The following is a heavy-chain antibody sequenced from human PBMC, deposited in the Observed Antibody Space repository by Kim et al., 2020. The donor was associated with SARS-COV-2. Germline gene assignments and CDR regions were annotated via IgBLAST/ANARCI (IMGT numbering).Heavy chain of an antibody. CDR2: INHSGST. D-gene: IGHD3-3*01. J-gene: IGHJ4*02. CDR3: ARGLAHYDFWSGYHENRYFDY. Sequence: SETLSLTCAVYGGSFSGYYWSWIRQPPGKGLEWIGEINHSGSTNYNPSLKSRVTISVDTSKNQFSLKLSSVTAADTAVYYCARGLAHYDFWSGYHENRYFDYWGQGTLVTVSS. V-gene: IGHV4-34*01. CDR1: GGSFSGYY.